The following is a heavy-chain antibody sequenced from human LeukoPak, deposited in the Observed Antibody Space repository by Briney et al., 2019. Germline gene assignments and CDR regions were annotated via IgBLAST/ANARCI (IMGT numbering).Heavy chain of an antibody. CDR3: ARDSAAAGLFDY. CDR2: ISSSSSYI. D-gene: IGHD6-13*01. J-gene: IGHJ4*02. CDR1: GFTFSSYG. Sequence: KSGGSLRLSCAASGFTFSSYGMNWVRQAPGKGLEWVSSISSSSSYIYYADSVKGRFTISRDNAKNSLYLQMNSLRAEDTAVYYCARDSAAAGLFDYWGQGTLVTVSS. V-gene: IGHV3-21*01.